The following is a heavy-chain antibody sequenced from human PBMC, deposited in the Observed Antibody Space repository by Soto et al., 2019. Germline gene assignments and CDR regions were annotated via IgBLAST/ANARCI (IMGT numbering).Heavy chain of an antibody. CDR1: GYTFIGYA. V-gene: IGHV1-3*01. J-gene: IGHJ4*02. CDR2: INAGNGNT. CDR3: ARGLGLYYFDY. D-gene: IGHD1-26*01. Sequence: ASVKVSCKASGYTFIGYAVHWVRQAPGQRLEWMGWINAGNGNTKYSQKFQGRVTITRDTSASTAYMELSSLRSEDTAVYYCARGLGLYYFDYWGQGTLVTVSS.